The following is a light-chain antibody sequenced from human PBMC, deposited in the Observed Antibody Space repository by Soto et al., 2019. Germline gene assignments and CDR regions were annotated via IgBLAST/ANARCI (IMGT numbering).Light chain of an antibody. V-gene: IGKV3-15*01. CDR3: QQDRSWPLT. Sequence: EILVTQSPATLSVSPRERFTLXXGARQDIRNSLAWYQQKPGQAPRXVIYGASIRATGVPATFSGSGSGTEFTLSISSLQSEHLVVYYCQQDRSWPLTFGGGTKVDIK. CDR1: QDIRNS. CDR2: GAS. J-gene: IGKJ4*01.